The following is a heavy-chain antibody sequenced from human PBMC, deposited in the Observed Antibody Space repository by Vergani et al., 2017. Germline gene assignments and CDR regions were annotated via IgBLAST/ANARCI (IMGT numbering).Heavy chain of an antibody. CDR3: ARDQANYDILTGYYNGYFDY. CDR2: IYYSGST. Sequence: QVQLQESGPGQVKPSQTLSLTCTVSGGSISSGDYYWSWIRQPPGKGLEWIGYIYYSGSTYYNPSLKSRVTISVDTSKNQFSLKLSSVTAADTAVYYCARDQANYDILTGYYNGYFDYWGQGTLVTVSS. J-gene: IGHJ4*02. V-gene: IGHV4-30-4*01. D-gene: IGHD3-9*01. CDR1: GGSISSGDYY.